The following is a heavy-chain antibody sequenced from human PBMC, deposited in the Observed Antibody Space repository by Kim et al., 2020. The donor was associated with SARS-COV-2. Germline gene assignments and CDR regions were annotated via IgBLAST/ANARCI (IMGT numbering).Heavy chain of an antibody. J-gene: IGHJ4*02. CDR1: GFIFSSYW. CDR2: ICGDGSCT. Sequence: GGSLRLSCAASGFIFSSYWMHWVRQVPGKGLQWVSHICGDGSCTTYADSVKGRFTISRDNAKNTLYLQMNSLRAEDTAVYYCARESDSPDYWGQGTLVTVSS. V-gene: IGHV3-74*01. CDR3: ARESDSPDY.